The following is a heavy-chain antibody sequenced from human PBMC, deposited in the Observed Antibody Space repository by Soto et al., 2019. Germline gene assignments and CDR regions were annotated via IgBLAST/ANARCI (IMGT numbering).Heavy chain of an antibody. D-gene: IGHD6-19*01. Sequence: EVQLVESGGGLVQPGRSLRLSCAASGFTFDDYAMHWVRQAPGKGLEWVSGISWNSGSIGYADSVKGRFTISRDNAKNSLYLQMNSLRAEDTALYYCAKDGIAVAGYYFDYWGQGTLVTVSS. V-gene: IGHV3-9*01. CDR3: AKDGIAVAGYYFDY. CDR1: GFTFDDYA. CDR2: ISWNSGSI. J-gene: IGHJ4*02.